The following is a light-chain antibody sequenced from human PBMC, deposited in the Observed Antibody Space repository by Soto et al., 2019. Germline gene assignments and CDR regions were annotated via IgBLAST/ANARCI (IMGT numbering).Light chain of an antibody. Sequence: EMVRTQSPATLAVSAGGGAPVACRASQSVSSNLAWYQQKPGQAPRLLIYGASTRATGIPARFSGSGSGTEFTLTISSLQSEDFAVYYCQQYNNWPPWTFGQGTKVDIK. CDR1: QSVSSN. V-gene: IGKV3-15*01. CDR2: GAS. CDR3: QQYNNWPPWT. J-gene: IGKJ1*01.